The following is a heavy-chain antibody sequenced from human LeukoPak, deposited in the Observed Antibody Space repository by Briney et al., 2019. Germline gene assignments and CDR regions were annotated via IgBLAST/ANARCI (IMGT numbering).Heavy chain of an antibody. CDR1: GGSISSGDYY. J-gene: IGHJ5*02. D-gene: IGHD4-17*01. CDR3: AREALRPSRWFDP. V-gene: IGHV4-30-4*01. Sequence: SETLSLTCTVSGGSISSGDYYWSWIRQPPGKGLEWIGYIYYSGSTYYNPSLKSRVTISVDTSNNQFSLKLSSVTAADTAVYYCAREALRPSRWFDPWGQGTLVTVSS. CDR2: IYYSGST.